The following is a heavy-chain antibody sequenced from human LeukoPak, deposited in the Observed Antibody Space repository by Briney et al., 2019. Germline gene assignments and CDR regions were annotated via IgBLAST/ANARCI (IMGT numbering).Heavy chain of an antibody. V-gene: IGHV3-30*18. Sequence: GGSLRLSCAASGFTFSSYGMHWVRQAPGKGLEWVAVISYDGSNKYYADSVKGRFTISRDNSKNTLYLQMNSLRAEDTAVYYCVKDPHLYSSGWDYYFDYWGQGTLVTVSS. CDR1: GFTFSSYG. CDR3: VKDPHLYSSGWDYYFDY. D-gene: IGHD6-19*01. J-gene: IGHJ4*02. CDR2: ISYDGSNK.